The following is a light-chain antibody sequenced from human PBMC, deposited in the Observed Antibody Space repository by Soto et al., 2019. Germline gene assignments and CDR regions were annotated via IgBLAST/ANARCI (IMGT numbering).Light chain of an antibody. V-gene: IGKV1-5*01. CDR3: QQYNTYST. Sequence: DIQMTQSPSTLSASVGDRVTITCRASQSVSSWLAWYQQKPGKAPKLLIYAASSLQSGVPSRFSGSGSGTEFTLTISSLQPDDFATYYCQQYNTYSTLGQGTRLEI. CDR2: AAS. J-gene: IGKJ5*01. CDR1: QSVSSW.